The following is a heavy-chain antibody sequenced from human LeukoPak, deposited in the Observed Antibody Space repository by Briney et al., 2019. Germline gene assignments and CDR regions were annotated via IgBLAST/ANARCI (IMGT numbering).Heavy chain of an antibody. CDR3: AREGWYSSSFDY. CDR1: GGSFSGYY. J-gene: IGHJ4*02. V-gene: IGHV4-34*01. D-gene: IGHD6-13*01. CDR2: INHSGST. Sequence: SETLSLTCAVYGGSFSGYYWSWIRQPPGKGLEWIEEINHSGSTNYNPSLKSRVTISVDTSKNQFSLKLSSVTAADTAVYYCAREGWYSSSFDYWGQGTLVTVSS.